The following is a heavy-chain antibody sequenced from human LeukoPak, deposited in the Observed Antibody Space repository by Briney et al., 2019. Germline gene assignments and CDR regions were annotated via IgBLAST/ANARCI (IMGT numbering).Heavy chain of an antibody. V-gene: IGHV3-23*01. CDR1: GFTFSSYD. Sequence: GGSLRLSCAASGFTFSSYDMSWVRQAPGRGLEWVSSLTSDGGSTEYADSVKGRFTISRDNSKNTLYLQMNSLRAEDTAVYYCAKDPSYSSSSGSDYWGQGTLVTVSS. J-gene: IGHJ4*02. D-gene: IGHD6-6*01. CDR2: LTSDGGST. CDR3: AKDPSYSSSSGSDY.